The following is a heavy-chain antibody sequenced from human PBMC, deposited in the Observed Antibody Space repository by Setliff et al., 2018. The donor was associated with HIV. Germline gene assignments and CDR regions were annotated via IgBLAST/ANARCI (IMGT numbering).Heavy chain of an antibody. V-gene: IGHV4-39*07. CDR3: ARDRGILSNWLYSFYS. D-gene: IGHD6-13*01. CDR1: GASISGSDYY. CDR2: IYYSGSA. Sequence: SETLSLTCSVFGASISGSDYYWGWIRQLPEKGLEWIGSIYYSGSAYHNPSPKGRVTISVDTSNNQLSLNLSPVTAADTALYYCARDRGILSNWLYSFYSWGQGTLVTVSS. J-gene: IGHJ4*02.